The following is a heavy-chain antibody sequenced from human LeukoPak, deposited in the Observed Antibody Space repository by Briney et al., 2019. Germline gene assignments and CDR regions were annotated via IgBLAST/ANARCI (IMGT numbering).Heavy chain of an antibody. J-gene: IGHJ5*02. CDR2: MNPNSGNT. CDR1: GYTFTSYD. V-gene: IGHV1-8*01. D-gene: IGHD3-3*01. CDR3: ARQQRKYYDFWSGQNWFDP. Sequence: ASVKVSCKASGYTFTSYDINWVRQATGQGLEWMGWMNPNSGNTGYAQKFQGRVTMTRNTSISTAYMELSSLRSEDTAVYYCARQQRKYYDFWSGQNWFDPWGQGTLVTVSS.